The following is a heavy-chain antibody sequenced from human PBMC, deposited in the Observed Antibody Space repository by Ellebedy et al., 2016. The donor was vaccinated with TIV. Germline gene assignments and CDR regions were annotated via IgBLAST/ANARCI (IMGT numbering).Heavy chain of an antibody. CDR1: SGSLSGYF. D-gene: IGHD1-7*01. J-gene: IGHJ5*02. V-gene: IGHV4-34*01. CDR3: ARGIPQAGELLAT. CDR2: VTHSGGT. Sequence: SETLSLXCAVYSGSLSGYFWTWIRQSPGKGLEWIGEVTHSGGTNYNPSLQSRVIISLDTSKGQFSLQLSSVTAADTAVYYCARGIPQAGELLATWGQGTLVTVSS.